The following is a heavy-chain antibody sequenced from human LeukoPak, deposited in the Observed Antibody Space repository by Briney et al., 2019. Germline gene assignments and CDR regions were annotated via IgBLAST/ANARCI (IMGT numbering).Heavy chain of an antibody. Sequence: GGSLRLSCAAGGFPFGDYALSWFRQAPGKGLNWVGYIRSAVYGGTTETAASLKDRFTVSRDDSKSVVYLQMSSLKTDDTAIYYCSRIGNAGIDYWGRGTLVTVSS. CDR3: SRIGNAGIDY. CDR1: GFPFGDYA. J-gene: IGHJ4*02. V-gene: IGHV3-49*03. CDR2: IRSAVYGGTT. D-gene: IGHD3-16*02.